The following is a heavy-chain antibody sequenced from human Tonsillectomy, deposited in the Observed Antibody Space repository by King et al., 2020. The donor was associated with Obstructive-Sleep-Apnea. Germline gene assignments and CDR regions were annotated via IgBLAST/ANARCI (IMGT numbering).Heavy chain of an antibody. CDR2: ISYDVSNK. V-gene: IGHV3-30*18. CDR3: AKEMIAAAATRGMDV. J-gene: IGHJ6*02. Sequence: VQLVESGGGVVQPGRSLRLSCAASGFTFSSYGMNWVRQAPGKGLEWVAVISYDVSNKYYADSLKGRFTVSRDNSKNTLYLQMNSLRPEDTAVYYCAKEMIAAAATRGMDVWGQGTTVTVSS. D-gene: IGHD6-13*01. CDR1: GFTFSSYG.